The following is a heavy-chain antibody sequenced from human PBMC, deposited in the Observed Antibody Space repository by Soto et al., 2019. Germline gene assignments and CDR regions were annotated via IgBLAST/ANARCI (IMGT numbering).Heavy chain of an antibody. CDR3: GRDYRNADTSNWFDP. D-gene: IGHD4-4*01. Sequence: QVQLVQSGAEVKKPGASVKVSCKASGYTFTSYGISWVRQAPGQGLEWMGWISAYNGNTNYAQKLQGRVTMTTDTPTSTAYRELRSLRSDDTAVYYCGRDYRNADTSNWFDPWGQGTLVTVSS. J-gene: IGHJ5*02. CDR1: GYTFTSYG. V-gene: IGHV1-18*01. CDR2: ISAYNGNT.